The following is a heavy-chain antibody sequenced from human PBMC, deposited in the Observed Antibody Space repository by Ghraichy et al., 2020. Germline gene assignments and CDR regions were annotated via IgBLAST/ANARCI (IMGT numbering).Heavy chain of an antibody. CDR2: IIPILGIA. D-gene: IGHD2-15*01. CDR1: GGTFSSYT. CDR3: AREGRYCSGGSCYSGVHY. V-gene: IGHV1-69*04. J-gene: IGHJ4*02. Sequence: SVKVSCKASGGTFSSYTISWVRQAPGQGLEWMGRIIPILGIANYAQKFQGRVTITADKSTSTAYMELSSLRSEDTAVYYCAREGRYCSGGSCYSGVHYWGQGTLVTVSS.